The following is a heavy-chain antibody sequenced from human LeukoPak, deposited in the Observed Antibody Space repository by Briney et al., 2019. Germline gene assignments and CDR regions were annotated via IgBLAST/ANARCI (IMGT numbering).Heavy chain of an antibody. CDR2: ISGSGGST. V-gene: IGHV3-23*01. CDR3: ASHYDILTGYIDY. D-gene: IGHD3-9*01. CDR1: GFTFSSYA. Sequence: GGSLRLSCAASGFTFSSYAMSWVRQAPGKGLEWVSAISGSGGSTYYADSVKGRFTISRDNSKNTLNLQMNILRAEDTAVYYCASHYDILTGYIDYWGQGTLVTVSS. J-gene: IGHJ4*02.